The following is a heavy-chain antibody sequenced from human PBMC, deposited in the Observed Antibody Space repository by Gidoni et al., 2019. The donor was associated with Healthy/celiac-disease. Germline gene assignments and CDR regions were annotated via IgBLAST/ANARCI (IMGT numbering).Heavy chain of an antibody. CDR3: ARAAVAVDY. Sequence: QVQLVQSGAEVKKPGAPVKIPCQASGYTFTSYGIRWVRQAPGQGLEWMGWISAYNGDTNYAQKLQGRDTMTTDTSTSTAYMELRGLRADDAAVYYGARAAVAVDYWGQGTLVTVSS. CDR1: GYTFTSYG. D-gene: IGHD6-19*01. V-gene: IGHV1-18*01. CDR2: ISAYNGDT. J-gene: IGHJ4*02.